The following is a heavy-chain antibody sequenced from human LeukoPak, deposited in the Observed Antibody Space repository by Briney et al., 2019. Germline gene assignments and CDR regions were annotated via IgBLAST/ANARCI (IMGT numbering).Heavy chain of an antibody. V-gene: IGHV3-23*01. D-gene: IGHD6-19*01. J-gene: IGHJ4*02. CDR1: GFTFSSYA. Sequence: GGSLRLSCAASGFTFSSYAMSWVRQAPGKGLEWVSAISGSGGSTYYADSVKGRFTVSRDNSKNTLYLQMNSLRAEDTAVYYCAKDERGSGWYYFDYWGQGTLVTVSS. CDR3: AKDERGSGWYYFDY. CDR2: ISGSGGST.